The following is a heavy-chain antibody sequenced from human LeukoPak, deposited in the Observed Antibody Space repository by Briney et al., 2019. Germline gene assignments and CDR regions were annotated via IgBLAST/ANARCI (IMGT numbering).Heavy chain of an antibody. J-gene: IGHJ4*02. CDR2: IKSSNT. D-gene: IGHD3-16*01. Sequence: SETLTLPCTVSGGSISSDRFYWTWVRQPAGKGLEWIGRIKSSNTNYNPSLKSRVSISLDTSTNQFSLKLSSLTAADTAVYYCARVPDWTYVPDYWGQGPLDTVSS. V-gene: IGHV4-61*02. CDR1: GGSISSDRFY. CDR3: ARVPDWTYVPDY.